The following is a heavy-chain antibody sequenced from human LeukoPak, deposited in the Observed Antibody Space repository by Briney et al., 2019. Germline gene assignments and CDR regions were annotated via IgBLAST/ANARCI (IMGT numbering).Heavy chain of an antibody. CDR3: VRGVGVSRFNYFDP. V-gene: IGHV3-33*01. J-gene: IGHJ5*02. CDR2: IWYDASNR. D-gene: IGHD6-13*01. Sequence: PGRSLRLSCAASGFTFSSHGMHWVRQAPGKGLEWVAVIWYDASNRYYADSVKGRFTISRDNSKNTLFLQMNSLRDDDTAVYYCVRGVGVSRFNYFDPWGQGTLVIVSS. CDR1: GFTFSSHG.